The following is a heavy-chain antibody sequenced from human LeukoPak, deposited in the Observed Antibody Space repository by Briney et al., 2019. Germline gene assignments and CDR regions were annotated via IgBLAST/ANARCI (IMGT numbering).Heavy chain of an antibody. CDR1: GDSVSSNSAA. CDR3: VRDNSVIRGFDY. D-gene: IGHD2/OR15-2a*01. V-gene: IGHV6-1*01. CDR2: TYYRSKWYN. J-gene: IGHJ4*02. Sequence: SQTLSLTCVISGDSVSSNSAAWHWISQSPSRGLEWLGRTYYRSKWYNDYAVSVKGRITINPDTSNNQFSLHLNSVTPEDTTVYYCVRDNSVIRGFDYWGQGTLVTVSS.